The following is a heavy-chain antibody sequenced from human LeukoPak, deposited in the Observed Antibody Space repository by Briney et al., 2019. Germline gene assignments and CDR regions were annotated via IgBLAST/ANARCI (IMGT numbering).Heavy chain of an antibody. CDR1: GFTFNTYW. CDR2: IKHDGSEK. D-gene: IGHD5-18*01. CDR3: VRGQYSPNWFDP. V-gene: IGHV3-7*04. J-gene: IGHJ5*02. Sequence: PGGSLRLSCAASGFTFNTYWMSWVRQAPVKGLEWVANIKHDGSEKYYVDSVKGRFTISRDNAKNSLYLQMNSLRAEDTAVYYCVRGQYSPNWFDPWGQGTQVTVSS.